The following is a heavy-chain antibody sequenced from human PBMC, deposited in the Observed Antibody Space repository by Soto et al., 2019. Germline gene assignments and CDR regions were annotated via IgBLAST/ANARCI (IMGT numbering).Heavy chain of an antibody. CDR3: ARHIAAAGPTDWFDP. Sequence: QLQLQESGPGLVKPSETLSLTCTVSGGSISSSSYYWGWIRQPPGKGLEWIGSIYYSGSTYYNPSLKSRVTISVDTSKNQFSLKLSSVTAADTAVYYCARHIAAAGPTDWFDPWGQGTLVTVSS. CDR2: IYYSGST. D-gene: IGHD6-13*01. V-gene: IGHV4-39*01. J-gene: IGHJ5*02. CDR1: GGSISSSSYY.